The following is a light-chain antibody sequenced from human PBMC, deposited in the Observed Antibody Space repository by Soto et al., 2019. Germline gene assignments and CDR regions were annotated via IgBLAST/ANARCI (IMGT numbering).Light chain of an antibody. Sequence: DIVMTQSPDSLPVSLGERATINCESSQSVLYSSNNKNYLAWYQQKPGQPPKLLIYWAATRETGVPDRCSGSGTGTHFTPTINSLQAEDVAVYYCQQYYSTPPTFGQGTKLEIK. CDR1: QSVLYSSNNKNY. V-gene: IGKV4-1*01. CDR2: WAA. CDR3: QQYYSTPPT. J-gene: IGKJ2*01.